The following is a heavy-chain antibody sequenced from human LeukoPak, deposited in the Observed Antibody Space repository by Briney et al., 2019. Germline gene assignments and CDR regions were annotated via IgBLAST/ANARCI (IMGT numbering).Heavy chain of an antibody. D-gene: IGHD3-22*01. CDR3: AKDPHVTWIQPWTTNYYDSSGYYATTPFDY. CDR1: GFTFSSYA. CDR2: ISGSGGST. J-gene: IGHJ4*02. V-gene: IGHV3-23*01. Sequence: GGSLRLSCAASGFTFSSYAMSWVRQAPGKGLEWVSAISGSGGSTYYADSVKGRFTISRDNSKNTLYLQMNSLRAEDTAVYYCAKDPHVTWIQPWTTNYYDSSGYYATTPFDYWGQGTLVTVSS.